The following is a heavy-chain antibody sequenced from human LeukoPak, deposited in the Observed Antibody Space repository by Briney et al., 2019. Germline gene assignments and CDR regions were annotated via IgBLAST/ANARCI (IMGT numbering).Heavy chain of an antibody. CDR1: GYTFTGYY. D-gene: IGHD5-18*01. J-gene: IGHJ3*02. CDR2: INPNSGGT. Sequence: ASVKVSCKASGYTFTGYYMHWVRQAPGQGLEWMGRINPNSGGTNYAQKFQGRVTMTRDTSISTAYMELSRLRSDDTAMYYCAREVSWDTAMATGAFDIWGQGTMVTVSS. CDR3: AREVSWDTAMATGAFDI. V-gene: IGHV1-2*06.